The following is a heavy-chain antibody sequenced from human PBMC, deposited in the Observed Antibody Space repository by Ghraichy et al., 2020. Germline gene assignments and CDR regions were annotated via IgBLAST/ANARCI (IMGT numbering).Heavy chain of an antibody. V-gene: IGHV6-1*01. CDR1: GVSVSSNSAA. CDR3: AGGTGTFNY. D-gene: IGHD1-1*01. Sequence: SQTLSLTCAISGVSVSSNSAARNWIRQSPSRGPEWLGRTYYRSQWFNDYAVSVKSRITINPDTSKNVVSLHLNSVTPEDTAVYYCAGGTGTFNYWGQGTLVTVSS. J-gene: IGHJ4*02. CDR2: TYYRSQWFN.